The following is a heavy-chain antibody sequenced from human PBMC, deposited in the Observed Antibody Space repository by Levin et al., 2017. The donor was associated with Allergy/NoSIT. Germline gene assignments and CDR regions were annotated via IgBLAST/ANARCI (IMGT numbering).Heavy chain of an antibody. CDR1: FFSLLLSS. V-gene: IGHV4-59*01. CDR2: ISYSGST. D-gene: IGHD1-1*01. J-gene: IGHJ6*02. Sequence: LSLPFPFSFFSLLLSSLSWIRQPPGKGLEWIGYISYSGSTNYNPSLKSRVTISSSPSKNQFSLKLSSVSAADTAVYFCARDGEGERRPLYHYGMDVWGQGTTVTVSS. CDR3: ARDGEGERRPLYHYGMDV.